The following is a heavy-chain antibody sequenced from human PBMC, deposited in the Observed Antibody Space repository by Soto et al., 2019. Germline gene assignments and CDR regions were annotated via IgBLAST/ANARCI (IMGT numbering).Heavy chain of an antibody. D-gene: IGHD1-26*01. CDR2: IWNDGSER. J-gene: IGHJ6*02. CDR3: ARDRAGVGDNIDV. Sequence: QVQLVESGGGVVQPGRSLRLSCAASGFTFRSYGLHWVRQAPGKGLEWVAVIWNDGSERYYADSVKGRFTISRDNSKNTLDPQTNSLRAEDTAVYYCARDRAGVGDNIDVWGQGTTVTVSS. V-gene: IGHV3-33*01. CDR1: GFTFRSYG.